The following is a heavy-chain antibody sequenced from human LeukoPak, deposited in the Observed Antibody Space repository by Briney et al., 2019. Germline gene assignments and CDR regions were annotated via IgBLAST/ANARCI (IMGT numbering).Heavy chain of an antibody. CDR3: ARGVGGLAYSDY. J-gene: IGHJ4*02. D-gene: IGHD2-21*01. CDR2: IYPGDSDT. CDR1: GNTFTNYW. V-gene: IGHV5-51*01. Sequence: GESLKISCKGSGNTFTNYWIGWVRQMPGKGLEWMGIIYPGDSDTRYSLSFQGQAKISADKSTSTAYLKWSSLKASDTAMYYCARGVGGLAYSDYWGQGTLVTVSS.